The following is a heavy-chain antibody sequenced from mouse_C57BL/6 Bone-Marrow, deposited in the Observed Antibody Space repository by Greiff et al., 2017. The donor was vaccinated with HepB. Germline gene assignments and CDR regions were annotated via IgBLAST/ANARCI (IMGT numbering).Heavy chain of an antibody. CDR3: ARKGGLRRWRYFDV. CDR1: GYTFTSYW. D-gene: IGHD2-2*01. CDR2: INPSSGYT. J-gene: IGHJ1*03. Sequence: QVQLKESGAELAKPGASVKLSCKASGYTFTSYWMHWVKQRTGQGLEWIGHINPSSGYTKYNQKFKDKATFTADKSSSTAYMQLSSLTYEDSSVYYCARKGGLRRWRYFDVWGTGTTVTVSS. V-gene: IGHV1-7*01.